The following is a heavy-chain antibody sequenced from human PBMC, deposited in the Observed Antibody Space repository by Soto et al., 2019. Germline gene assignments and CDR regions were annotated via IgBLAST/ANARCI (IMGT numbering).Heavy chain of an antibody. D-gene: IGHD4-4*01. CDR3: ARDQTTVTIETTFDY. Sequence: QVQLVQSGAEVKKPGSSVKVSCKASGGTFSSYTISWVRQAPGQGLEWMGRIIPILGIANYAQKIQGRVTITADKSTSTAYMELSSLRSEDTAVYYCARDQTTVTIETTFDYWGQGTLVTVSS. V-gene: IGHV1-69*08. CDR1: GGTFSSYT. CDR2: IIPILGIA. J-gene: IGHJ4*02.